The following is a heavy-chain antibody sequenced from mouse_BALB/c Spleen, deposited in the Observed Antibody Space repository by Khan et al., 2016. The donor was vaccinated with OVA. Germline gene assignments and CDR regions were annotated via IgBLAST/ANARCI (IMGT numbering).Heavy chain of an antibody. CDR1: GFSLTSYA. CDR3: ARHQFPLSMDS. Sequence: QVQLKESGPDLVAPSQSLSITCTVSGFSLTSYAIHWVRQPPGKGLEWLVVIWSDGSTTYNSALKSRLSIRKDNSKSQVFLKINSLQTDDTARYXCARHQFPLSMDSWGQGTSVTVSS. CDR2: IWSDGST. V-gene: IGHV2-6-2*01. J-gene: IGHJ4*01.